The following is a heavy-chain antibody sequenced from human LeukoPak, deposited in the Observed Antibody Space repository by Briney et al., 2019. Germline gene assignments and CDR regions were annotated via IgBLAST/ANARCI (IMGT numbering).Heavy chain of an antibody. CDR1: GLFVRSNY. Sequence: GGSLRLSCAASGLFVRSNYINWVRQIPGKGLEWVSVIYARGNTYYADSVKGRFTISRDISKNTVSLQMDRLRAEDTAVYYCAKEHDIGTYRVDYWGQGTLVTVSS. J-gene: IGHJ4*02. CDR2: IYARGNT. CDR3: AKEHDIGTYRVDY. V-gene: IGHV3-53*01. D-gene: IGHD1-26*01.